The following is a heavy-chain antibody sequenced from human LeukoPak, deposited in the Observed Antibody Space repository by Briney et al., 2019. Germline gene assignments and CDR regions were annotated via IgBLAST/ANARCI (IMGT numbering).Heavy chain of an antibody. J-gene: IGHJ4*02. CDR1: GGSISSYY. V-gene: IGHV4-59*01. D-gene: IGHD3-16*01. CDR2: IYYSGST. CDR3: VRHNRAAVWGSYPYGFDY. Sequence: PSETLSLTCTVSGGSISSYYWSWIRQPPGKGLEWIGYIYYSGSTNYNPSLQSRVTISIDTSKSQLALKLTYVTAADTAFYYCVRHNRAAVWGSYPYGFDYWGQGALVTVSS.